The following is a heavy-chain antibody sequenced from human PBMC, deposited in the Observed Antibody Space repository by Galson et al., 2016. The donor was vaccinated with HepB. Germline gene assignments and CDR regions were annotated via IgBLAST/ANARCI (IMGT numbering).Heavy chain of an antibody. CDR1: GFTFISYS. V-gene: IGHV3-21*01. CDR3: ARDPYYYGMDV. CDR2: ISTSSKYI. J-gene: IGHJ6*02. Sequence: SLRLSCAVSGFTFISYSMNWVRQAPGKGLESVSCISTSSKYIYYADSVRGRFTISRDDAKNSLYLQMNSLRPEDTAVYYCARDPYYYGMDVWGQGTTVTVSS.